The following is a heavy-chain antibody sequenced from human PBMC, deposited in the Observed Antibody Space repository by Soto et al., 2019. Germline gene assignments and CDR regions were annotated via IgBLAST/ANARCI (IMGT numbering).Heavy chain of an antibody. CDR3: ARHVGSYWYFDL. V-gene: IGHV3-66*04. Sequence: EVQLVESGGGLVQPGESLRLSCAASGFTVSNNYLGWVRQAPGKGLEWVSSIYIDGRTYYADFVRGRFTISTDSSKDTLPLQMNGLRVDDTAMYYCARHVGSYWYFDLWGRGTLVTVSS. D-gene: IGHD1-26*01. CDR1: GFTVSNNY. CDR2: IYIDGRT. J-gene: IGHJ2*01.